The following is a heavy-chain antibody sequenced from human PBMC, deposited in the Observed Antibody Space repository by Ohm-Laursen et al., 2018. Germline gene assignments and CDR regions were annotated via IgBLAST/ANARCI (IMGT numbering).Heavy chain of an antibody. D-gene: IGHD2-2*01. CDR1: GGSFSGYY. V-gene: IGHV4-34*01. Sequence: GTLSLTCAVYGGSFSGYYWSWIRQPPGKGLEWIGEINHSGSTNYNPSLKSRVTISVDTSKNQFSLKLSSVAAADTAVYYCVGHIVVVPAHQNWFDPWGQGTLVTVSS. J-gene: IGHJ5*02. CDR3: VGHIVVVPAHQNWFDP. CDR2: INHSGST.